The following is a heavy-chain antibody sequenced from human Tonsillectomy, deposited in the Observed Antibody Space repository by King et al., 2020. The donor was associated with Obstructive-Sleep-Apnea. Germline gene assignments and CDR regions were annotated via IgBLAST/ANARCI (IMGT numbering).Heavy chain of an antibody. CDR1: GFTFSDYT. CDR3: ARDSKSGSEVGAFDI. CDR2: ISSSSTTI. Sequence: VQLVESGGGLVQPGGSLRLSCAASGFTFSDYTMNWVRQAPGKGLEWVSYISSSSTTIYYADSVKGRVTISRDNAENSLYLQMSSLRAEDTAVYYCARDSKSGSEVGAFDIWGQGTMVTVSS. D-gene: IGHD1-26*01. V-gene: IGHV3-48*04. J-gene: IGHJ3*02.